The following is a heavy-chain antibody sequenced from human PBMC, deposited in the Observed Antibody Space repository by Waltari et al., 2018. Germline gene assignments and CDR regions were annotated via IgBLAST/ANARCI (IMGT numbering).Heavy chain of an antibody. J-gene: IGHJ3*01. CDR1: GYTVSNYY. V-gene: IGHV1-69-2*01. CDR2: VDPEEGET. Sequence: EVQLLQSGAELKEPGTTVTISCTVSGYTVSNYYTHWVQQAPGKGLRWMGLVDPEEGETIYADNFQGRVTISADTSTDTAFMELSSLRSEDTAVFYCATALGDSSSASRPFDFWGQGTMITVSS. D-gene: IGHD6-19*01. CDR3: ATALGDSSSASRPFDF.